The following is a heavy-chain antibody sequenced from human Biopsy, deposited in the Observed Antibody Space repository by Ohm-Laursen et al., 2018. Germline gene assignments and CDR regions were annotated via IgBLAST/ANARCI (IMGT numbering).Heavy chain of an antibody. Sequence: SLRLSCTAFGFTLSGYTMNWIRQAPGKGLEWLSYISGSGVTKMYADSVKGRFTVSRDNAKNSLYLEMNNLTVEDTAVYYCATDGAGSYNENWGQGTLVTVSS. CDR2: ISGSGVTK. J-gene: IGHJ4*02. CDR3: ATDGAGSYNEN. V-gene: IGHV3-11*01. CDR1: GFTLSGYT. D-gene: IGHD3-10*01.